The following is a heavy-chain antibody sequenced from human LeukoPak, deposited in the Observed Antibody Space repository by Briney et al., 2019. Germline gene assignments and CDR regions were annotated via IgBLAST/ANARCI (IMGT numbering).Heavy chain of an antibody. J-gene: IGHJ4*02. D-gene: IGHD3-3*01. CDR1: GYTFTGYS. V-gene: IGHV1-18*01. Sequence: ASVKVSCKASGYTFTGYSISWVRQAPGQGLEWMGWISAYNGNTNYAQKLQGRVTMTTDTSTSTAYMELRSLRSDDTAVYYCARVGITIFGVVSFDYWGQGTLVTVSS. CDR2: ISAYNGNT. CDR3: ARVGITIFGVVSFDY.